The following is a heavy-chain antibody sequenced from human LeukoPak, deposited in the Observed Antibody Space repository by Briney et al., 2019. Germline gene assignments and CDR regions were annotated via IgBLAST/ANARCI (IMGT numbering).Heavy chain of an antibody. D-gene: IGHD2-15*01. Sequence: GGSLRLSCAASGFSFSSYSMHWVRQAPGKGLEWISYISSGSSTIYYADSVEGRFTISRDNAKNSLYLQMSSLRAEDTAVYYCARDRGSLYYFDYWGQGTLVTVSS. CDR1: GFSFSSYS. CDR3: ARDRGSLYYFDY. V-gene: IGHV3-48*04. CDR2: ISSGSSTI. J-gene: IGHJ4*02.